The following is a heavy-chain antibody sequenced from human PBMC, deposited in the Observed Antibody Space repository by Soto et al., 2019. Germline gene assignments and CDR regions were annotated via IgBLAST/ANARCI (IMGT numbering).Heavy chain of an antibody. CDR1: DYTFTNYG. CDR2: ISAYNDNT. D-gene: IGHD3-16*01. J-gene: IGHJ6*02. V-gene: IGHV1-18*01. Sequence: QVQLAQSGAEVKKPGASVKVSCKASDYTFTNYGITWVRQAPGQGLEWMGWISAYNDNTNYAQNLQGRVTMTTETSPNTSHLELRSLRSDDTAVYYWGRVGALGGSDDYFYGMGVWGQGTTVTVSS. CDR3: GRVGALGGSDDYFYGMGV.